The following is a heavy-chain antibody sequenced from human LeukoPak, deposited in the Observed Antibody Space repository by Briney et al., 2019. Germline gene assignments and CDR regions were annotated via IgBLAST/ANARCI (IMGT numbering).Heavy chain of an antibody. CDR2: ISGSGGST. D-gene: IGHD2-2*01. CDR1: GFTFRTYA. Sequence: GGSLRLSCAASGFTFRTYAMSWVRQAPGKGLEWVSAISGSGGSTYYADSVKGRFTISRDNSKNTLYLQMSSLRAEDTAVYYCAKVLGYCSSTSCSNNFDYWGQGTLVTVSS. J-gene: IGHJ4*02. CDR3: AKVLGYCSSTSCSNNFDY. V-gene: IGHV3-23*01.